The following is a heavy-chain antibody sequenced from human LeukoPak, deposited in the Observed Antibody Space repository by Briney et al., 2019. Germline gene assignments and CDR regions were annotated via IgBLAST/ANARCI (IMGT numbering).Heavy chain of an antibody. CDR3: ASPGGYNLSDYYYGMDV. CDR2: INPSGGST. J-gene: IGHJ6*02. CDR1: GYTFTSYY. V-gene: IGHV1-46*01. Sequence: ASVKVSCKASGYTFTSYYMHWVRQAPGQGLEWMGIINPSGGSTSYAQKFQGRVTMTRDTSTSTVYMELSSLRSEDTAVYYCASPGGYNLSDYYYGMDVWGQGTTVTVSS. D-gene: IGHD1-1*01.